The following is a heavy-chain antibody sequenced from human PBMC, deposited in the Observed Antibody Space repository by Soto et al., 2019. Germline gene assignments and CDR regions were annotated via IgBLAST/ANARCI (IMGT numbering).Heavy chain of an antibody. V-gene: IGHV4-39*01. Sequence: QLQLQESGPGLVKPSETLSLTCTVSGGSITSGSYYWGWIRQPPGKGLEWIATIYDSGSTYYNPSLKSRDTISVDTSKNQFALKLYAVTAADTAVYYCARQINYYGSGSRKGYYFDSWGQGTLVTGSS. CDR3: ARQINYYGSGSRKGYYFDS. CDR2: IYDSGST. D-gene: IGHD3-10*01. J-gene: IGHJ4*02. CDR1: GGSITSGSYY.